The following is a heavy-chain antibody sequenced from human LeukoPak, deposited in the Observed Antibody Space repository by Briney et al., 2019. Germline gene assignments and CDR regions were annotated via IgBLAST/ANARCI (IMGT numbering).Heavy chain of an antibody. J-gene: IGHJ4*02. Sequence: SETLSLTCAISGDSVSRNSAAWNWIRRSPSRGLEWLGRTYYKSKWYNDYAVSVKSRITINPDTSKNQFSLQLKSVTPEDTAVYYCARAPIVGATHIDYWGQGTLVTVSS. CDR3: ARAPIVGATHIDY. CDR2: TYYKSKWYN. CDR1: GDSVSRNSAA. V-gene: IGHV6-1*01. D-gene: IGHD1-26*01.